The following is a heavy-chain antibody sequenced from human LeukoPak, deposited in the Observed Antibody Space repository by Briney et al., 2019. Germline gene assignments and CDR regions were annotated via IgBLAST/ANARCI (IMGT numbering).Heavy chain of an antibody. CDR1: GYTFTSYY. CDR2: INPNGGST. D-gene: IGHD5-18*01. Sequence: ASVKVSCKASGYTFTSYYMHWVRQAPGQGLEWMGIINPNGGSTSYAQKFQGRVTMTRDMSTSTVYMELSSLRSEDTAVYYCARDGRGYSYGYEDAFDIWGQGTMVTVSS. CDR3: ARDGRGYSYGYEDAFDI. J-gene: IGHJ3*02. V-gene: IGHV1-46*01.